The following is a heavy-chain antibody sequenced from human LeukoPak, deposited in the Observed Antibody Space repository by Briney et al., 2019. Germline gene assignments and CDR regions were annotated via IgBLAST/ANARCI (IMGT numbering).Heavy chain of an antibody. V-gene: IGHV3-48*03. D-gene: IGHD5-18*01. J-gene: IGHJ4*02. Sequence: GGSLRLSCAASGFTFSSYEMNWVRQAPGKGLEWVSVFYKDGSTCHADSVKGRFTISRDNAKNSLYLQMNSLRDEDTAVYYCARVRYSYGYAFDYWGQGTLVTVSS. CDR2: FYKDGST. CDR1: GFTFSSYE. CDR3: ARVRYSYGYAFDY.